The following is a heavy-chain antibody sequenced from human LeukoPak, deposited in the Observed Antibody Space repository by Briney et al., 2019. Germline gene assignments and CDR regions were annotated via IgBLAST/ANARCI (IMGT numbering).Heavy chain of an antibody. CDR2: ISSSSSYI. CDR1: GFTFSSYS. Sequence: PVGSLRLSCAASGFTFSSYSMNWVRQAPGKGLEWVSSISSSSSYIYYADSVKGRFTISRDNAKNSLYLQMNSLRAEDTAVYYCARGRRTTVTTPRRSLYYFDYWGQGTLVTVSS. D-gene: IGHD4-17*01. J-gene: IGHJ4*02. V-gene: IGHV3-21*01. CDR3: ARGRRTTVTTPRRSLYYFDY.